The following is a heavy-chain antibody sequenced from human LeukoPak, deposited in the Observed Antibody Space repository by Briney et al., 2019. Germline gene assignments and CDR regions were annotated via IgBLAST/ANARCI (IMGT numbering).Heavy chain of an antibody. CDR2: ISDGGSTT. D-gene: IGHD6-13*01. CDR3: AKDISVAAAEGGDFDY. J-gene: IGHJ4*02. Sequence: GGSLRLSCAASGFTFSSYWMHWVRQAPGKGLVWVSRISDGGSTTTYADSVKGRFTISRDNAKNSLYLQMNSLRPEDTALYYCAKDISVAAAEGGDFDYLGQGTLVTVSS. V-gene: IGHV3-74*01. CDR1: GFTFSSYW.